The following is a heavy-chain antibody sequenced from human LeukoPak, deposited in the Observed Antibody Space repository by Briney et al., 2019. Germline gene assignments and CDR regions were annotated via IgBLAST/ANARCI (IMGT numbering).Heavy chain of an antibody. CDR3: ARDADYYGSGTYYMDV. D-gene: IGHD3-10*01. J-gene: IGHJ6*03. V-gene: IGHV1-46*01. CDR1: GYTFTSYY. Sequence: ASVKVSCKASGYTFTSYYMQWVRQAPGQGLEWMGIINPSGGSATYAQKFQGRVTMTRDTSTSTVYMELSSLRSEDTAMYYCARDADYYGSGTYYMDVWGKGTTVTVSS. CDR2: INPSGGSA.